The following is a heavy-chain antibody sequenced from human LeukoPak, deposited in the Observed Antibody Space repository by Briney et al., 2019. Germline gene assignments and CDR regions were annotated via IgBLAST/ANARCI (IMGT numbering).Heavy chain of an antibody. V-gene: IGHV4-59*01. CDR3: ARATYDSSGITTCWFDP. CDR2: IYYSGST. D-gene: IGHD3-22*01. J-gene: IGHJ5*02. CDR1: GGSISSYY. Sequence: SETLSLTCTVSGGSISSYYWSWIRQPPGKGLEWIGYIYYSGSTNYNPSLKSRGTISVDTSKNQFSLKLSSVTAADTAVYYCARATYDSSGITTCWFDPWGQGTLVTVSS.